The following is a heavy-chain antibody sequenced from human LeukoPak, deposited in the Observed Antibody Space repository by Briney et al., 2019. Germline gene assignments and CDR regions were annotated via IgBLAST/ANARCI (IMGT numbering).Heavy chain of an antibody. CDR2: IKQDGSEK. D-gene: IGHD6-6*01. CDR3: ARGDEYSSSFDY. CDR1: GITFSSFW. V-gene: IGHV3-7*01. J-gene: IGHJ4*02. Sequence: GGSLRLSCAVSGITFSSFWMSWVRQAPGKGLEWVANIKQDGSEKYYVDSVKGRFTISRDNAKNSLYLQMNSLRAEDTAVYYCARGDEYSSSFDYWGQGTLVTVSS.